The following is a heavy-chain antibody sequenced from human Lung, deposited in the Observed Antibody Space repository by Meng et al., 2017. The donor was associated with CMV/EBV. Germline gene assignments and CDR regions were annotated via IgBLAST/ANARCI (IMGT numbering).Heavy chain of an antibody. D-gene: IGHD7-27*01. J-gene: IGHJ4*02. Sequence: GGSXRLSCAASGFTFTNYWMTWVSQAPGKGLEWVANINEDGSVKHFVDTVKGRFTMSRDNAKNSVYLQMNGLRADDTAVYYCAREYWGTDYGGQGTLVTVAS. CDR3: AREYWGTDY. V-gene: IGHV3-7*01. CDR1: GFTFTNYW. CDR2: INEDGSVK.